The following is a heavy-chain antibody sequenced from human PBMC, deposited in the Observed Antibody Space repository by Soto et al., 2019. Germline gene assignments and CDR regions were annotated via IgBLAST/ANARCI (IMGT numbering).Heavy chain of an antibody. V-gene: IGHV3-30-3*01. CDR1: GFTFIRYA. Sequence: QVQLVESGGGVVQPGRSLRLSCAASGFTFIRYAMHWVRQAPGKGLEWVAVISFDGSTEYYADYVKGRFTIARDNAKNTVYLQMNSRSSEDTVVYYCARSRNGSGSYTHGYYGLDVWGQGTKVTVSS. D-gene: IGHD3-10*01. CDR2: ISFDGSTE. CDR3: ARSRNGSGSYTHGYYGLDV. J-gene: IGHJ6*01.